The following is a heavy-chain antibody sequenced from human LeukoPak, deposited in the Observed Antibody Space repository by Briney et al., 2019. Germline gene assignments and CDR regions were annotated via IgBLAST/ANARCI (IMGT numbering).Heavy chain of an antibody. D-gene: IGHD4-11*01. J-gene: IGHJ4*02. CDR2: IYYSGST. Sequence: SETLSLTCTVSGGSISSYYWSWIRQPPGKGLEWIGYIYYSGSTNYNPSLKSRVTISVDTSKNQFSLKLSSVTAADTAVYYCARVNYVSDFNYWGQGTLVTVSS. CDR3: ARVNYVSDFNY. CDR1: GGSISSYY. V-gene: IGHV4-59*01.